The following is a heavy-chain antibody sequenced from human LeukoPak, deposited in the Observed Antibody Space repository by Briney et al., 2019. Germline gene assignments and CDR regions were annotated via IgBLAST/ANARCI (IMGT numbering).Heavy chain of an antibody. CDR2: LFNSGGT. CDR1: GASITSYH. V-gene: IGHV4-4*08. J-gene: IGHJ3*02. D-gene: IGHD2-15*01. Sequence: PAETLSLTCTVSGASITSYHWSWIRQPPGKGLEWIGDLFNSGGTSYNAFLKSRVTVSVDTSKKQVSLKVTSVTAADTAVYYCARDSSCSGGSCYHRVGAFDIWGQGTMVTVSS. CDR3: ARDSSCSGGSCYHRVGAFDI.